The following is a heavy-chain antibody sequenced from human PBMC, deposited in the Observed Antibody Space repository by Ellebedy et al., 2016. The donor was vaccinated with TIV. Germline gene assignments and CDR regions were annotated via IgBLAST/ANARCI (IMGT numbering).Heavy chain of an antibody. CDR1: GFTFSGYY. CDR2: ISYSGDLM. J-gene: IGHJ4*02. CDR3: ARGYGGNSERGH. V-gene: IGHV3-11*04. Sequence: PGGSLRLSCAASGFTFSGYYMSWFRQAPGKGPEWVSYISYSGDLMYYADSVKGRFTISRDNSKNTLYLQMNSLRAEDTAVYYCARGYGGNSERGHWGQGTLVTVSS. D-gene: IGHD4-23*01.